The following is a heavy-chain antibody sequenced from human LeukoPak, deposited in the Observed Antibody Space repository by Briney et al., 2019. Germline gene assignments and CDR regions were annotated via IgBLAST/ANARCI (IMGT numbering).Heavy chain of an antibody. CDR2: INGDGSGT. J-gene: IGHJ4*02. CDR3: ARGSTSGWPDYFDY. CDR1: GFTLSSYW. Sequence: PGGSLRLSCAASGFTLSSYWMHWVRQAPGKGLVWVSRINGDGSGTPYANSVKGRFTISRDNAKNTLYLQMHSLRADDTAVYYCARGSTSGWPDYFDYWGQGSVVTVSS. V-gene: IGHV3-74*01. D-gene: IGHD6-19*01.